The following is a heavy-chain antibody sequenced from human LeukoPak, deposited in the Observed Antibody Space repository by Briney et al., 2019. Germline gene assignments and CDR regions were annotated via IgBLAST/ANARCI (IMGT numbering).Heavy chain of an antibody. CDR2: IYPGDSDT. CDR1: GYSFTTYW. J-gene: IGHJ4*02. CDR3: ARQSCSSTSCYTAPNDY. Sequence: GESLKISCKGSGYSFTTYWIGWVRQMPGKGLEWTGIIYPGDSDTRYSPSFQGQVTISAGKSISTAYLQWSSLKASDTAMYYCARQSCSSTSCYTAPNDYWGQGTLVTVSS. V-gene: IGHV5-51*01. D-gene: IGHD2-2*02.